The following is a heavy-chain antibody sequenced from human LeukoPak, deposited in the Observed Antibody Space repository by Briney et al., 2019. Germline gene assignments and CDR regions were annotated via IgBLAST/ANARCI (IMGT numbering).Heavy chain of an antibody. CDR2: INPNSGGT. CDR3: ARVPRRYYDSSGYYYTYYFDY. J-gene: IGHJ4*02. CDR1: GYTFTGYY. V-gene: IGHV1-2*02. D-gene: IGHD3-22*01. Sequence: GASVKLSCKASGYTFTGYYMHWVRQAPGQGLEWMGWINPNSGGTNYAQKFQGRVTMTRDTSISTAYMELSRLRADDTAVYYCARVPRRYYDSSGYYYTYYFDYWGQGTLVTVSS.